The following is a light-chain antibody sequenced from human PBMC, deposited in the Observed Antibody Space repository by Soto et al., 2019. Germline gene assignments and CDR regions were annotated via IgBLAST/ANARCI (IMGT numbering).Light chain of an antibody. J-gene: IGKJ5*01. Sequence: EIVLTQSPGTLSLSPGERATVSCRASQSISSNYLAWYQQKTGQAPRLLIYAASSRATGIPDRFSGTGSGTEFSFTVTSLQSEDFAVYYCQQYDQWPITFGQGTRLEIK. CDR3: QQYDQWPIT. CDR2: AAS. V-gene: IGKV3-20*01. CDR1: QSISSNY.